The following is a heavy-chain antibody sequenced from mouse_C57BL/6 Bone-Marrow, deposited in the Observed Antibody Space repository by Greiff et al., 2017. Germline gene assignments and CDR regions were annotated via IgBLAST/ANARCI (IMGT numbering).Heavy chain of an antibody. CDR2: INTNNGGT. J-gene: IGHJ2*01. CDR3: ARRILGLFDY. V-gene: IGHV1-26*01. Sequence: EVQLQQSGPELVKPGASVSISCKASGYTFTDYYMNWVKQSHGKSLEWIGDINTNNGGTSYNQMFKGKATLTVDKSSSTAYMELHILTSGDSTVEYCARRILGLFDYWGQGTTLTVFS. D-gene: IGHD4-1*01. CDR1: GYTFTDYY.